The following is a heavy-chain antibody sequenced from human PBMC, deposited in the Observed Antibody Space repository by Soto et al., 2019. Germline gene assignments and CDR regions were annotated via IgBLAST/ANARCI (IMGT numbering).Heavy chain of an antibody. V-gene: IGHV1-2*04. Sequence: ASVKVSCKASGYTFTGYYMHWVRQAPGQGLEWMGWINPNSGGTNYAQKFQGWVTMTRDTSISTAYMELSRLRSDDTAVYYCASNLNTGGMYYFDYWGQGTLVTVSS. CDR1: GYTFTGYY. CDR3: ASNLNTGGMYYFDY. CDR2: INPNSGGT. D-gene: IGHD3-16*01. J-gene: IGHJ4*02.